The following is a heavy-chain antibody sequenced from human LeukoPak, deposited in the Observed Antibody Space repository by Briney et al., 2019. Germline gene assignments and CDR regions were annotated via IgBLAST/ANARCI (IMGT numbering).Heavy chain of an antibody. CDR3: ARHLRLSKRYSGSYSGYYYYYYMDV. V-gene: IGHV4-34*01. J-gene: IGHJ6*03. CDR1: GGSFSGYY. CDR2: INHSGST. Sequence: SETLSLTCAVYGGSFSGYYWSWIRQPPGKGLELIGEINHSGSTNYNLSLKSRVTISVDTSKNQFSLKLSSVTAADPAVYYCARHLRLSKRYSGSYSGYYYYYYMDVWGKGTTVTISS. D-gene: IGHD1-26*01.